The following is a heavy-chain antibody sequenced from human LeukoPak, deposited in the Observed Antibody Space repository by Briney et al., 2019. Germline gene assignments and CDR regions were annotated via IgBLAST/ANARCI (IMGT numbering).Heavy chain of an antibody. CDR1: GFTFSSYW. CDR2: IKQDGSEK. D-gene: IGHD5-12*01. V-gene: IGHV3-7*01. J-gene: IGHJ3*02. CDR3: ARDHHIVATIFGNGAFDI. Sequence: PGGSLRLSCAASGFTFSSYWMSWVRQAPGKGLEWVANIKQDGSEKYYVDSVKGRFTISRDNAKNSLYLQMNSLRAEDTAVYYCARDHHIVATIFGNGAFDIWGQGTMVTVSS.